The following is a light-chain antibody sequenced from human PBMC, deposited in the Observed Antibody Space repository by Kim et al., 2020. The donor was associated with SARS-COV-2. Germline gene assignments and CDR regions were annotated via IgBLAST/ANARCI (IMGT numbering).Light chain of an antibody. CDR2: GAS. Sequence: EIVLTQSPGTLSLSPGERATLSCRASQSIGSGYLAWYQQKPGQAPRLLIYGASTRATGIPARFSGSGSGTEFTLTISSLQSEDFAVYYCQQYNNWPTFGGGTKVDIK. J-gene: IGKJ4*01. V-gene: IGKV3-15*01. CDR3: QQYNNWPT. CDR1: QSIGSG.